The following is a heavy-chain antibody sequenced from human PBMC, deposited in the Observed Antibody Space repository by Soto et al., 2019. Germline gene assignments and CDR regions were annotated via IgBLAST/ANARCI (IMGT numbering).Heavy chain of an antibody. CDR1: GFTFSSHS. D-gene: IGHD3-10*01. Sequence: EVQLVESGGGLVQPGGSLRLSCVASGFTFSSHSMNWVRQAPGKGLEWVSYISGGSKSIYYAASVKGRFTISRDNAKNSLYLEMNSLRDEDTAVYSCVRDSRRGYGMDVWGPGTTVTVS. CDR3: VRDSRRGYGMDV. CDR2: ISGGSKSI. J-gene: IGHJ6*02. V-gene: IGHV3-48*02.